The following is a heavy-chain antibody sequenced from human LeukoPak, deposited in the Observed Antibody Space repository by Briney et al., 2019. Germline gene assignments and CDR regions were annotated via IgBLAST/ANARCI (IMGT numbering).Heavy chain of an antibody. CDR2: IIPILGIA. V-gene: IGHV1-69*04. CDR1: GGTFSSYA. Sequence: ASVKVSCKASGGTFSSYAISWVRQAPGQGLEWMGRIIPILGIANYAQKFQGRVTITADKSTSTAYMELSSLRSEDTAVYYCARDRYNSSIANWFDPWGQGTLVTVSS. CDR3: ARDRYNSSIANWFDP. J-gene: IGHJ5*02. D-gene: IGHD6-6*01.